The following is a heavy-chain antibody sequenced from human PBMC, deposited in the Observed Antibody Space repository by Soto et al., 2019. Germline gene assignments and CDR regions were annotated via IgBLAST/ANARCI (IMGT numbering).Heavy chain of an antibody. CDR1: GFSLSTSGVG. J-gene: IGHJ4*02. CDR3: AHRRVGQEPYYFDY. CDR2: IYWNDDK. V-gene: IGHV2-5*01. Sequence: SGPTPVNPTQTLTLTFTFSGFSLSTSGVGVGWIRQHPGKALEWLALIYWNDDKRYSPSLKSRLTITKDTSKNQVVLTMTNMDPVDTATYYCAHRRVGQEPYYFDYWGQGTLVTVSS.